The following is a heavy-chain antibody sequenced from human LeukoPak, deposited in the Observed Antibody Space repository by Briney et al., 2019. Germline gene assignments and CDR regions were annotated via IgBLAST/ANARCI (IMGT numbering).Heavy chain of an antibody. CDR2: TYYRSKWYN. V-gene: IGHV6-1*01. D-gene: IGHD6-13*01. Sequence: SQTLSLTCAISGDSVSSNSAAWNWIRQSPSRGLEWLGRTYYRSKWYNEYALSVKSRITINPDTSKNQFSLQLNSVAPEDTAVYYCARDRDGQQLTNFDPWGQGTLVTVSS. CDR3: ARDRDGQQLTNFDP. J-gene: IGHJ5*02. CDR1: GDSVSSNSAA.